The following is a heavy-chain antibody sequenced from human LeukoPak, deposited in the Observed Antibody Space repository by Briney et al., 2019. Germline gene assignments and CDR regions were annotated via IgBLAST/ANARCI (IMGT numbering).Heavy chain of an antibody. CDR3: ARHGYTSGWYRFDP. CDR1: GGSISRSGYS. D-gene: IGHD6-19*01. V-gene: IGHV4-39*01. J-gene: IGHJ5*01. Sequence: PSETLSLTCTVSGGSISRSGYSWGWIRQAPGKGLEWIGSISYSGSTYDNPSLKSRLTMSVDTSKNQFSLKLSSVTAADTAVYYCARHGYTSGWYRFDPWGQGTLVTVSS. CDR2: ISYSGST.